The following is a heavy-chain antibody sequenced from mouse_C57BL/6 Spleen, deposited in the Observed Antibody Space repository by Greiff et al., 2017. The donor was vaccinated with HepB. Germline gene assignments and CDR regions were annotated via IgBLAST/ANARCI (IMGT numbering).Heavy chain of an antibody. V-gene: IGHV1-55*01. CDR3: ARGGYSNYGAMDY. D-gene: IGHD2-5*01. CDR1: GYTFTSYW. CDR2: IYPGSGST. J-gene: IGHJ4*01. Sequence: QVQLQQPGAELVKPGASVKMSCKASGYTFTSYWITWVKQRPGQGLEWIGDIYPGSGSTNYNEKFKSKATLTVDTSSSTAYMQLSSLTSEDSAVYYCARGGYSNYGAMDYWGQGTSVTVSS.